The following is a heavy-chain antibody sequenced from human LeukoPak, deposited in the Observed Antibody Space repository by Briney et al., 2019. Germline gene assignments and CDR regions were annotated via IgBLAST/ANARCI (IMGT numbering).Heavy chain of an antibody. CDR2: ISGSGGST. V-gene: IGHV3-23*01. J-gene: IGHJ4*02. Sequence: PGGSLRLSCAASGFTFSSYAMSWVRQAPGKGLEWVSAISGSGGSTYYADSVKGRFTISRDNSKSTLYLQMNSLRAEDTAVYYCAKVPVTMIVVVITPEDDYWGQGTLVTVSS. D-gene: IGHD3-22*01. CDR1: GFTFSSYA. CDR3: AKVPVTMIVVVITPEDDY.